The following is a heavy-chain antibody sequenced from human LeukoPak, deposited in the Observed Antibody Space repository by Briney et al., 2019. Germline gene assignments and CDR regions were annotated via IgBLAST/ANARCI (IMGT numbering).Heavy chain of an antibody. V-gene: IGHV3-53*01. CDR2: IYSGGSGGST. D-gene: IGHD2-2*01. CDR3: AKEAIVVVPAAPFDY. CDR1: GFTVSINY. J-gene: IGHJ4*02. Sequence: PGGSLRLSCAASGFTVSINYMSWVRQAPGKGLEWVSVIYSGGSGGSTYYADSVKGRFTISRDNSKNTLYLQMNSLRAEDTAVYYCAKEAIVVVPAAPFDYWGQGTLVTVSS.